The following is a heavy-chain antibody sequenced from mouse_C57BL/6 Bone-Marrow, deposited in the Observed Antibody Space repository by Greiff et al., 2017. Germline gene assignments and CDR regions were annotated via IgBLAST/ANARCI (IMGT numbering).Heavy chain of an antibody. D-gene: IGHD1-1*01. CDR2: IYPRSGNT. Sequence: QVQLQQSGAELARPGASVTLSCKASGYTFTSYGISWVKQRTGQGLEWIGEIYPRSGNTYYTEKFKGKATLTADTSSITAYMELRSLTSEYSAVYFCARLRSFAYWGQGTLGTVSA. CDR3: ARLRSFAY. V-gene: IGHV1-81*01. J-gene: IGHJ3*01. CDR1: GYTFTSYG.